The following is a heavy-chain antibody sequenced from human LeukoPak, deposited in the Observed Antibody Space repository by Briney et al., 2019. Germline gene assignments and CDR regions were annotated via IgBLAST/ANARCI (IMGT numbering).Heavy chain of an antibody. CDR3: ASPGKQIDY. CDR2: IYYSGST. V-gene: IGHV4-39*01. CDR1: GGSISSSSYY. Sequence: NPSETLSLTCTVSGGSISSSSYYWGWIRQPPGKGLEWIGSIYYSGSTYYNPSLKSRVTISVDTSKNQFSLKLSSVTAADTAVYYCASPGKQIDYWGQGTLVTVSS. D-gene: IGHD1/OR15-1a*01. J-gene: IGHJ4*02.